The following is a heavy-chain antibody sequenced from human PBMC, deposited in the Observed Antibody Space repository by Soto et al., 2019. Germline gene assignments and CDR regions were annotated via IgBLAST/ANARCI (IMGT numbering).Heavy chain of an antibody. Sequence: QVQLVQSGAEVRKPGASVTVSCKASGYTFNRYAISWLRQAPGQGVRWMGWITGDTLEAXYARKFQGRVTLTRNTXXXXXXMXLRSLRDDDTAVSYCARDRPTDHWGQGTLVTVSS. CDR1: GYTFNRYA. J-gene: IGHJ5*02. CDR2: ITGDTLEA. CDR3: ARDRPTDH. V-gene: IGHV1-18*01.